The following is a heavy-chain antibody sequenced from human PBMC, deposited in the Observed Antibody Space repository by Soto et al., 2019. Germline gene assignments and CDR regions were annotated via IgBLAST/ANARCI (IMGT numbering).Heavy chain of an antibody. CDR2: IYYTGNT. D-gene: IGHD1-1*01. Sequence: QVQLQESGPGLVKPSQTLSLTCTVSGGSISSGGTGSYWTWIRQLPGKGLEWIGYIYYTGNTYYNXSXQXXPTISIDTSENQFSLKLTSVTAADPAVYFCASGHDAYKVRYWGQGTLVTVSS. V-gene: IGHV4-31*03. CDR3: ASGHDAYKVRY. J-gene: IGHJ4*02. CDR1: GGSISSGGTGSY.